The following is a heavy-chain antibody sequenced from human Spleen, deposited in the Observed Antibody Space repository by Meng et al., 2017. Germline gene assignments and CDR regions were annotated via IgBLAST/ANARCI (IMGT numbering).Heavy chain of an antibody. V-gene: IGHV3-23*01. Sequence: GESLKISCAASGFTFSSHAMTWVRQAPGKGLEWVSSIGSSGVSTHYADSVTGRFIISRDNAKNSLYLQMNSLRAEDTAVYYCAAEYSYGYYFDYWGQGTLVTVSS. CDR3: AAEYSYGYYFDY. CDR1: GFTFSSHA. D-gene: IGHD5-18*01. J-gene: IGHJ4*02. CDR2: IGSSGVST.